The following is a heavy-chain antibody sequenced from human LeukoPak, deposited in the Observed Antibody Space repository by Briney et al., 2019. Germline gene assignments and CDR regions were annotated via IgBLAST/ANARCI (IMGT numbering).Heavy chain of an antibody. CDR3: ARRLHSGDEAYDY. CDR2: IDPSDSYT. J-gene: IGHJ4*02. Sequence: PGESLKISCKGSGYIFTSYWINWVRQAPGKGLEWMGRIDPSDSYTKYSPSFQVHVTISADKSISTAYLQWSSLKASDTAMYYCARRLHSGDEAYDYWGQGTLVTVSS. CDR1: GYIFTSYW. D-gene: IGHD5-12*01. V-gene: IGHV5-10-1*01.